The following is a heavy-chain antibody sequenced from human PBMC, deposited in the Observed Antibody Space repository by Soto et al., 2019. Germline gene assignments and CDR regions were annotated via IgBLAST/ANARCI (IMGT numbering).Heavy chain of an antibody. CDR3: ARVTRDCGGDCYRWFDP. Sequence: GGSLRLSCAASGFTFSSYEMNWVRQAPGKGLEWVSYISSSGSTIYYADSVKGRFTISRDNAKNSLYLQMNSLRAEDTAVYYCARVTRDCGGDCYRWFDPWGQGTLVTSPQ. CDR1: GFTFSSYE. CDR2: ISSSGSTI. D-gene: IGHD2-21*02. J-gene: IGHJ5*02. V-gene: IGHV3-48*03.